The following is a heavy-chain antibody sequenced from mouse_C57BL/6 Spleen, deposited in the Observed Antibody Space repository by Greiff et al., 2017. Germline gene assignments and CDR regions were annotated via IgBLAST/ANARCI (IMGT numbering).Heavy chain of an antibody. Sequence: QVTLKESGPGILQSSQTLSLTCSFSGFSLSTSGMGVSWIRQPSGKGLEWLAHIYWDDDKRYNPSLKSRLTISKDTSRNQVFLKITSVDTADTATYYCAPVYDYDGAWFAYWGQGTLVTVSA. V-gene: IGHV8-12*01. D-gene: IGHD2-4*01. CDR3: APVYDYDGAWFAY. CDR2: IYWDDDK. J-gene: IGHJ3*01. CDR1: GFSLSTSGMG.